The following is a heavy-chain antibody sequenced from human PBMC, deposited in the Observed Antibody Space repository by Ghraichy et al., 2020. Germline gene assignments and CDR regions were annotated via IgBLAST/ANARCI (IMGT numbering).Heavy chain of an antibody. Sequence: GGSLRLSCAASGFTFSSYAMHWVRQAPGKGLEWVAVISYDGSNKYYADSVKGRFTISRDNSKNTLYLQMNSLRAEDTAVYYCARTVYSYGQYYFDYWGQGTLVTVSS. D-gene: IGHD5-18*01. CDR3: ARTVYSYGQYYFDY. CDR2: ISYDGSNK. CDR1: GFTFSSYA. J-gene: IGHJ4*02. V-gene: IGHV3-30-3*01.